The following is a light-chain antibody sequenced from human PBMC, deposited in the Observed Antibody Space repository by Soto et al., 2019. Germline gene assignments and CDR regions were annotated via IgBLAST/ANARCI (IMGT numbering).Light chain of an antibody. CDR1: QSIGTD. J-gene: IGKJ4*01. V-gene: IGKV1-39*01. CDR3: QQANSFPLT. Sequence: DIQMTQSPSSLSASMGDRVSITCRASQSIGTDLNWYQQKPGKAPKLLIYGASTLQGCVPSRFSVSVSGTEFTLTISSLQPEDFATYYCQQANSFPLTFGGGTKVDIK. CDR2: GAS.